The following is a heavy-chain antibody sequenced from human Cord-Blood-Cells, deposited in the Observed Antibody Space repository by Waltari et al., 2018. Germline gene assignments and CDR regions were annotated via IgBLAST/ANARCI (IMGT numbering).Heavy chain of an antibody. J-gene: IGHJ4*02. V-gene: IGHV3-48*02. CDR1: GFTFSSYS. CDR2: IRSVRSTM. CDR3: AGDFRVGGLIGD. D-gene: IGHD3-16*02. Sequence: EVRLVGSGGGLVQPGGCLRLSCAASGFTFSSYSMNWVRQGPGRGWEGVEDIRSVRSTMCYAESAEGPFPISCENAKNSPLRRRNRLRDGEAAVYACAGDFRVGGLIGDGGKATLGTVNS.